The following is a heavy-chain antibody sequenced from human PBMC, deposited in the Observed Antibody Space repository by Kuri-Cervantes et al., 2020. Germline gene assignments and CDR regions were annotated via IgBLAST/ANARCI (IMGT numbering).Heavy chain of an antibody. D-gene: IGHD3-22*01. CDR2: ISSSSSTI. V-gene: IGHV3-48*01. CDR1: GFTFSSYS. J-gene: IGHJ4*02. CDR3: AREGSYYYDSSGYGDY. Sequence: GGSLRLSCAASGFTFSSYSMNWVRQAPGKGLEWVSYISSSSSTIYYADSVKGRFTISRDNAKNSLYLQMNSLRAEDTAVYYCAREGSYYYDSSGYGDYWGQGTLVTVSS.